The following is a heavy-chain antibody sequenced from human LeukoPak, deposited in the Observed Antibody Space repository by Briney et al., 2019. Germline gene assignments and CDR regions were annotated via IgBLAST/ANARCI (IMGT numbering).Heavy chain of an antibody. CDR1: GFTFSSYG. V-gene: IGHV3-33*03. Sequence: PGRSLRLSCAASGFTFSSYGMHWVRQAPGKGLEWVAVIWYDGSNKYYADSVKGRFTISRDNAKNSLYLQMNSLRAEDTAVYYCARAVSSGYYNLYFDYWGQGTLVTVSS. CDR3: ARAVSSGYYNLYFDY. D-gene: IGHD3-3*01. CDR2: IWYDGSNK. J-gene: IGHJ4*02.